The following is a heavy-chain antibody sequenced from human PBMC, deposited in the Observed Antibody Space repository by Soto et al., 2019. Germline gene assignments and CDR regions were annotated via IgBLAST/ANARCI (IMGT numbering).Heavy chain of an antibody. CDR2: ISYDGSNK. J-gene: IGHJ4*02. Sequence: QVQLVESGGGVVQPGRSLRLSCAASGFTFSSYGMHWVRQAPGKGLEWVAVISYDGSNKYYADSVKGRFTISRDNSKNTLYLQMISLRAEDTAVYYCAKDRGSSTSCSDYWGQGTLVTVSS. CDR3: AKDRGSSTSCSDY. D-gene: IGHD2-2*01. V-gene: IGHV3-30*18. CDR1: GFTFSSYG.